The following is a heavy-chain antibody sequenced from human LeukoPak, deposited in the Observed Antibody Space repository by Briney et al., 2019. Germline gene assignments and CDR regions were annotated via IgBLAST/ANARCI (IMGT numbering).Heavy chain of an antibody. J-gene: IGHJ3*02. CDR3: VRSYDTSGYFHAFDI. CDR1: GGSISFYY. CDR2: IYYSGST. V-gene: IGHV4-59*07. Sequence: SDTLSLTCTVSGGSISFYYWSWIRQPPGKGLEWIGYIYYSGSTTYNPSLKSRVTISVDASKTQFSLKLSSVTAADTAMYYCVRSYDTSGYFHAFDIWGQGTEVTVSS. D-gene: IGHD3-22*01.